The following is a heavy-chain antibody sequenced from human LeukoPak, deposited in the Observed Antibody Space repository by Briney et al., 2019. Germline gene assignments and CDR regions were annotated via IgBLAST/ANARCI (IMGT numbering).Heavy chain of an antibody. V-gene: IGHV4-61*01. J-gene: IGHJ5*02. CDR2: IYYSGST. CDR1: GGSVSSGSYY. Sequence: SETLSPTCTVSGGSVSSGSYYWSWIRQPPGKGLEWIGYIYYSGSTNYNPSLKSRVTISVDTSKNQFSLKLSSVTAADTAVYYCARVYGDYAEDWFDPWGQGTLVTVSS. CDR3: ARVYGDYAEDWFDP. D-gene: IGHD4-17*01.